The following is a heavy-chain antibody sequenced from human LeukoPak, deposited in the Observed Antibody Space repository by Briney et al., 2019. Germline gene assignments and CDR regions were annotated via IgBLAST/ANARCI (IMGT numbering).Heavy chain of an antibody. Sequence: PGGSLRLSCAASGFTFDDDAMHWVRQAPGKGLEWVSGISWNSGIIAYADSVKGRFTISRDNAKNSLYLQMNSLRSEDTALYYCAKAKMSSGSYNFDYWGQGTLVTVSS. D-gene: IGHD1-26*01. J-gene: IGHJ4*02. V-gene: IGHV3-9*01. CDR2: ISWNSGII. CDR1: GFTFDDDA. CDR3: AKAKMSSGSYNFDY.